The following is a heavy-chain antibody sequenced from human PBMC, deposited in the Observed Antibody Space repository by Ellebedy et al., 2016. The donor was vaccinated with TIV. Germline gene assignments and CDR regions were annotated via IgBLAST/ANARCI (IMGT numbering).Heavy chain of an antibody. J-gene: IGHJ6*03. V-gene: IGHV3-21*01. Sequence: GESLKISCAASGFTFSLNWMYWVRQAPGKGLEWVSSISAGADEAFHTDSVKGRFAISRDNARASIYLQMDSLRVEDTAVYYCVRFSRGAPFADYYYYMDVWGEGTPVTVSS. CDR3: VRFSRGAPFADYYYYMDV. CDR1: GFTFSLNW. D-gene: IGHD3-10*01. CDR2: ISAGADEA.